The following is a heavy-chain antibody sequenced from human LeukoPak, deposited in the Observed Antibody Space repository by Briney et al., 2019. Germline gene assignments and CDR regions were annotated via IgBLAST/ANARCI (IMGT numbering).Heavy chain of an antibody. Sequence: PSETLSLTCTVSGGSISSYYWSWIRQPAGKGLEWIGRIYTSGSTNYNPSLKSRVTMSVVTSKNQFSLKLSSVTAADTAVYYCARDLGVTIFGLSNGMDVWGQGTTVTVSS. CDR3: ARDLGVTIFGLSNGMDV. J-gene: IGHJ6*02. V-gene: IGHV4-4*07. CDR1: GGSISSYY. D-gene: IGHD3-3*01. CDR2: IYTSGST.